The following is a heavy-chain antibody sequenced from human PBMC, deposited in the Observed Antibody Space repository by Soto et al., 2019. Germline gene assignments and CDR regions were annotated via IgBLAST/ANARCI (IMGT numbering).Heavy chain of an antibody. CDR1: GFSFSNAW. J-gene: IGHJ6*02. Sequence: GGSLRLSCAASGFSFSNAWMNWVRQAPGKGLEWVGRIKSKTDGGTTDYAAPVKGRFTISRDDSKNTLYLQMNSLKTEDTAVYYCTTVSYYDSSGYYYYGMDVWGQGTTVTVSS. D-gene: IGHD3-22*01. CDR3: TTVSYYDSSGYYYYGMDV. V-gene: IGHV3-15*07. CDR2: IKSKTDGGTT.